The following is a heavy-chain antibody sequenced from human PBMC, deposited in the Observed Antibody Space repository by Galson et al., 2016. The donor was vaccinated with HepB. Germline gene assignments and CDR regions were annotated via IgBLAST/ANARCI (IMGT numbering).Heavy chain of an antibody. CDR1: GYTFISYG. V-gene: IGHV1-18*01. CDR3: ARDVDAGDYYNYGMDV. Sequence: SVKVSCKASGYTFISYGISWVRQAPGQGLEWMGWISTFTGNANYAQNLQGRVTMTTDTSTSTVYMEVRSLRSDDTAVYYCARDVDAGDYYNYGMDVWGQGTTVIVSS. CDR2: ISTFTGNA. D-gene: IGHD3-10*01. J-gene: IGHJ6*02.